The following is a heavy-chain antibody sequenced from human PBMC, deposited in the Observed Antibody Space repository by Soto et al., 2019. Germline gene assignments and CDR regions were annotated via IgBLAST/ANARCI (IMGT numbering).Heavy chain of an antibody. CDR2: IDYRGST. CDR3: TIFLTPYDTPGPSGFRP. Sequence: PSETLSLTCTVSGDSISQRGHYWGWIRQPPGKALEWIGGIDYRGSTLYTPSLRSRITMSIDTSKKFFSLKLTSVRAPDTALYYCTIFLTPYDTPGPSGFRPWGQGTLVTVS. D-gene: IGHD3-9*01. CDR1: GDSISQRGHY. J-gene: IGHJ5*02. V-gene: IGHV4-39*02.